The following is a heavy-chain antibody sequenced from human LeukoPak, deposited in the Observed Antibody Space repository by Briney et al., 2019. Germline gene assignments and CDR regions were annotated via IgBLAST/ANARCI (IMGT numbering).Heavy chain of an antibody. CDR3: ASHRYYDSSGYLGGAFDI. J-gene: IGHJ3*02. V-gene: IGHV4-31*03. CDR1: GGSISSGGYY. Sequence: SQTLSLTCTVSGGSISSGGYYWSWIRQHPGKGLEWIGYIYYSGSTYYNPSLKSRVTISVDTSKDQFSLKLSSVTAADTAVYYCASHRYYDSSGYLGGAFDIWGQGTMVTVSS. D-gene: IGHD3-22*01. CDR2: IYYSGST.